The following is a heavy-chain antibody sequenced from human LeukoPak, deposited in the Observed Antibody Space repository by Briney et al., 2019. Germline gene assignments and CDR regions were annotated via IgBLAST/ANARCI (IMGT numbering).Heavy chain of an antibody. V-gene: IGHV4-59*12. CDR2: IYYSGST. CDR3: ARGLRVRGSDY. Sequence: SETLSLTCTVSGGSISTYYWSWIRQPPGKGLEWIGYIYYSGSTNYNPSLKSRVTISVDTSKNQFSLKLSSVTAADTAVYYCARGLRVRGSDYWGQGTLVTVSS. J-gene: IGHJ4*02. D-gene: IGHD3-10*02. CDR1: GGSISTYY.